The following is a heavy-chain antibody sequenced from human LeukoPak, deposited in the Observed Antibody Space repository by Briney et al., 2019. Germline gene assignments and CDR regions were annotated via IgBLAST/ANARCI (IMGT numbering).Heavy chain of an antibody. Sequence: PGGSLRLSCAVPRFTICGYWVGSGRQAPGKGLEWVANINQGGSDKYYVDSVKGRFTISRDNANNLLYLQMNSLRGEDTAVYYSTRDRSPPKDYWGQGTLVTVSS. D-gene: IGHD6-6*01. J-gene: IGHJ4*02. CDR2: INQGGSDK. CDR3: TRDRSPPKDY. CDR1: RFTICGYW. V-gene: IGHV3-7*01.